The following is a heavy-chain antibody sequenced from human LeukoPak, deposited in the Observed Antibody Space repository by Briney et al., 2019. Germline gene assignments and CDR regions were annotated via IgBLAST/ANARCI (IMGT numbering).Heavy chain of an antibody. Sequence: GGSLRLSCAASGFTFNNYAMSWVRQAPGRGREWVAAISGNGGRTYYRDSVKGRFTISRDNPKNTLYLLMNSLSAEDTALYHCAKEQTSAGYFDYWGQGTLVTVSS. V-gene: IGHV3-23*01. J-gene: IGHJ4*02. CDR3: AKEQTSAGYFDY. CDR2: ISGNGGRT. CDR1: GFTFNNYA. D-gene: IGHD1-14*01.